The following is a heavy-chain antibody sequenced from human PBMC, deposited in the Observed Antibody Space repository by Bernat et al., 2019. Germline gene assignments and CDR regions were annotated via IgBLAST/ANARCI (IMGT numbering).Heavy chain of an antibody. CDR2: ISAYNGNT. D-gene: IGHD2-15*01. Sequence: QVQLVQSGAEVKKPGASVKVSCKASGYTFTSYGISWVRQAPGQGLEWMGWISAYNGNTNYAQKLQGRVTMTTDTSTSTAYMELRSLRSDDTAVNYCARGSVRFCSGGDCYPYYYYGMDVWGQGTTVTVSS. CDR1: GYTFTSYG. CDR3: ARGSVRFCSGGDCYPYYYYGMDV. J-gene: IGHJ6*02. V-gene: IGHV1-18*01.